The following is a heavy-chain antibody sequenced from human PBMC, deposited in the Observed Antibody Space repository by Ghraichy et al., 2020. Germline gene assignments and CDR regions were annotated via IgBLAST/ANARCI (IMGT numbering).Heavy chain of an antibody. CDR1: GFTFSNYG. Sequence: GESLNISCAASGFTFSNYGMHWVRQAPGKGLEWVAVISYDGSNKYYGDSVKGRFTISRDNSKNTLYLQMNSLRAEDTALYYCHSSDWPIDYWGQGTLVTVSS. CDR3: HSSDWPIDY. CDR2: ISYDGSNK. V-gene: IGHV3-30*03. D-gene: IGHD6-19*01. J-gene: IGHJ4*02.